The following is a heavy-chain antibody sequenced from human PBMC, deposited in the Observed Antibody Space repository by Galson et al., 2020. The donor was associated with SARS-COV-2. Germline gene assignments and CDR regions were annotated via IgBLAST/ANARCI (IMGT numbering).Heavy chain of an antibody. J-gene: IGHJ4*02. CDR1: GFTFSSYG. Sequence: GGSLRLSCAASGFTFSSYGMHLVRQAPGKGLEWVAVISYDGSNKYYADSVKGRFTISRDNSKNTLYLQMNSLRAEDTAVYYCAKASGTRTTGTTQFDYWGQGTLVTVSS. D-gene: IGHD1-1*01. V-gene: IGHV3-30*18. CDR2: ISYDGSNK. CDR3: AKASGTRTTGTTQFDY.